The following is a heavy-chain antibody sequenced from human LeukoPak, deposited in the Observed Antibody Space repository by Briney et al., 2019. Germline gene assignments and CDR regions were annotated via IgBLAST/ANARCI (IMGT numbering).Heavy chain of an antibody. CDR3: AKTAGRHSGYDLDY. D-gene: IGHD5-12*01. V-gene: IGHV3-33*06. J-gene: IGHJ4*02. CDR2: IWYDGSNK. CDR1: GFTFSSYG. Sequence: TGGSLRLSCAASGFTFSSYGMQWVRQAPGKGLEWVAVIWYDGSNKYYADSVKGRFTISRDNSKNTLYLQMNSLRAEDTAVYYCAKTAGRHSGYDLDYWGQGTLVTVSS.